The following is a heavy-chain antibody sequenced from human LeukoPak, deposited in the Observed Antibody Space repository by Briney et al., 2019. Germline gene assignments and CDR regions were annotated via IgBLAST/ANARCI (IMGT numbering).Heavy chain of an antibody. D-gene: IGHD3-9*01. CDR1: GGSISSGDYY. CDR3: ASYYDILTGYYIVAFDI. V-gene: IGHV4-30-4*01. J-gene: IGHJ3*02. CDR2: IYYSGST. Sequence: SETLSLTCTVSGGSISSGDYYWSWIRQPPGKGLEWIGYIYYSGSTYYNPSLKSRVTISVDTSKTQFSLKLSSVTAADTAVYYCASYYDILTGYYIVAFDIWGQGTMVTVSS.